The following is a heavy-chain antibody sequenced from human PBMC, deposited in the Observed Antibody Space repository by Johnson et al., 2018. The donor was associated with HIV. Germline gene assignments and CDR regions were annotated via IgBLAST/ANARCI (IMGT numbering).Heavy chain of an antibody. CDR1: GFTFSSYA. D-gene: IGHD3-16*01. Sequence: QVQLVESGGGVVQPGRSLRLSCAASGFTFSSYAMHWVRQAPGKGLEWVAVISYDGSNKYYADSVKGRFAISRDNANNSLYLQMNSLRAEDTAVYYCARGRGALDIWGQGTMVTVSS. CDR3: ARGRGALDI. J-gene: IGHJ3*02. V-gene: IGHV3-30*09. CDR2: ISYDGSNK.